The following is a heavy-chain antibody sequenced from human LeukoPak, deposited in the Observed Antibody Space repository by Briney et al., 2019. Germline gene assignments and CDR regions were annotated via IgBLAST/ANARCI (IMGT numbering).Heavy chain of an antibody. CDR2: ISWDGGST. D-gene: IGHD3-22*01. CDR3: AKDHKRDYYDSSGYPDY. CDR1: GFTFDDYA. J-gene: IGHJ4*02. Sequence: GGSLRLSCAASGFTFDDYAMHWVRQAPGKGLEWVSLISWDGGSTYYADSVKGRFTISRDNSKNSLYLQMNSLRAEDTALYYCAKDHKRDYYDSSGYPDYWGQGTLVTVSS. V-gene: IGHV3-43D*03.